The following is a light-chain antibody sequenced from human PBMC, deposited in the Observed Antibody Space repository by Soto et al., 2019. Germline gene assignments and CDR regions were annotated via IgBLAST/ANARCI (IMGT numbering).Light chain of an antibody. CDR1: SSNIGSNH. V-gene: IGLV1-47*01. J-gene: IGLJ2*01. CDR2: RSD. Sequence: QLVLTQPPSASGTPGQRVTISCSGSSSNIGSNHVYWYQQFPGMAPKLLMYRSDQRPTGVPDRFSGSKSGTSASLAISGLRSDDEADYYCSARDDSLRGVVFGGGTKLTVL. CDR3: SARDDSLRGVV.